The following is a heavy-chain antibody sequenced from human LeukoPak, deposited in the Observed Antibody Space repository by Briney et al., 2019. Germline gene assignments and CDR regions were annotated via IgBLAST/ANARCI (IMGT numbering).Heavy chain of an antibody. D-gene: IGHD2-15*01. V-gene: IGHV1-2*02. Sequence: ASVKVSCKASGYTFTGYYMHWVRQAPGQGLGWMGWINPNSGGTNYAQKFQGRVTMTRDPSISTAYMELSRLRSDDTAVYYCARSPRGYCSGGSCYSYGYWGQGTLVTVSS. CDR2: INPNSGGT. CDR3: ARSPRGYCSGGSCYSYGY. J-gene: IGHJ4*02. CDR1: GYTFTGYY.